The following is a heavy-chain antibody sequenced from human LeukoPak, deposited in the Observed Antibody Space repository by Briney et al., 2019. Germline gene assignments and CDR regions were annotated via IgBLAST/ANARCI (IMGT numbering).Heavy chain of an antibody. Sequence: ASVKVSCKASGYTFTSSGISWVRQAPGQGLEWMGWISVYNGNTKYAQKVQGRVTMTTDTSTPTAYMELRSLRSDDTAVYYCARSGGTYLPDAFDIWGQGTMVTVSS. V-gene: IGHV1-18*01. D-gene: IGHD1-26*01. CDR2: ISVYNGNT. J-gene: IGHJ3*02. CDR3: ARSGGTYLPDAFDI. CDR1: GYTFTSSG.